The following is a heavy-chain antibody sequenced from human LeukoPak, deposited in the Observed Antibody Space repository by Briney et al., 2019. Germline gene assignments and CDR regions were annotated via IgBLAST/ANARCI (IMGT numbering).Heavy chain of an antibody. CDR2: INPNSGGT. Sequence: GASVKVSCKASGYTFTCYYMHWVRQAPGQGLEWMGWINPNSGGTNYAQKFQGRVTMTRDTSISTAYMELSRLRSDDTAVYYCARGERITIFGVAREAFDIWGQGTMVTVSS. V-gene: IGHV1-2*02. J-gene: IGHJ3*02. D-gene: IGHD3-3*01. CDR3: ARGERITIFGVAREAFDI. CDR1: GYTFTCYY.